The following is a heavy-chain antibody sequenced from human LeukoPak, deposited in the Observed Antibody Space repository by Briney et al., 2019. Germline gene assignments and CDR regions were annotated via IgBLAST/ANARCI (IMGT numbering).Heavy chain of an antibody. Sequence: PSETLSLTCTVSGGSISSYYWSWIRQPAGKGLEWIGRIYTSGSTNYNPSLKSRVTMSVDTSKNQFSLKLSSVTAADTAVYYCARDCSSTSCYPHYYGMDVWGQGTMVTVSS. V-gene: IGHV4-4*07. J-gene: IGHJ6*02. CDR2: IYTSGST. CDR1: GGSISSYY. D-gene: IGHD2-2*01. CDR3: ARDCSSTSCYPHYYGMDV.